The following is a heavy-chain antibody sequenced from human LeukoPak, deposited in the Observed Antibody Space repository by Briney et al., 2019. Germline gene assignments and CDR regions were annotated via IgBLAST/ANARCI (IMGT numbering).Heavy chain of an antibody. CDR3: ARGGRVGYSSSRPIDY. Sequence: SETLSLTCAVYGGSFSGYYWSWIRQPPGKGLEWIGEINHSGSTNYNPSLKSRVTISVDTSKSQFSLKLSSVTAADTAVYYCARGGRVGYSSSRPIDYWGQGTLVTVSS. D-gene: IGHD6-6*01. CDR2: INHSGST. J-gene: IGHJ4*02. V-gene: IGHV4-34*01. CDR1: GGSFSGYY.